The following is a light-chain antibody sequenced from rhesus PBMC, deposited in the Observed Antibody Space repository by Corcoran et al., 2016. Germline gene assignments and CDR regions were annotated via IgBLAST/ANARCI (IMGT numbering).Light chain of an antibody. CDR3: LQHNSYPLT. V-gene: IGKV1-28*03. J-gene: IGKJ4*01. CDR2: AAS. CDR1: QGISSS. Sequence: DILMTQSPSSLSASVGDTVTITCRASQGISSSLNWFQQKPGKAPKLLIYAASSFATVVPSRFSGSGSGTDFTLTISSLQPEEFAVYYCLQHNSYPLTFGGGTKVELK.